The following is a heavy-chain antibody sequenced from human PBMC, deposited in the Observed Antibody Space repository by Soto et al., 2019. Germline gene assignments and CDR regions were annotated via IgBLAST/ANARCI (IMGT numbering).Heavy chain of an antibody. V-gene: IGHV4-28*01. CDR2: IYYSGST. CDR3: ARTVGHGDYVFDF. CDR1: GYSISSSNW. D-gene: IGHD4-17*01. J-gene: IGHJ4*02. Sequence: PSETLSLTCAVSGYSISSSNWWGWIRQPPGKGLEWIGYIYYSGSTYYNPSLKSRVTMSVDTSKNQFSLKLSSVTAVDTAVYYCARTVGHGDYVFDFWGQGTLVTVS.